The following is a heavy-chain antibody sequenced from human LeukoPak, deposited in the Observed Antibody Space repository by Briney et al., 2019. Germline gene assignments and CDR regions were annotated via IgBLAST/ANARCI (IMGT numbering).Heavy chain of an antibody. CDR2: ISGSGGST. J-gene: IGHJ3*02. D-gene: IGHD3-22*01. Sequence: GGSLRLSCAASGFTFSTYAMSWVRQAPEKGLEWVSAISGSGGSTYYADSVKGRFTISRDNSKNTLYLQMNSLRAEDTAVYYCAKVRMITMIAYDAFDIWGQGTMVTVSS. CDR1: GFTFSTYA. CDR3: AKVRMITMIAYDAFDI. V-gene: IGHV3-23*01.